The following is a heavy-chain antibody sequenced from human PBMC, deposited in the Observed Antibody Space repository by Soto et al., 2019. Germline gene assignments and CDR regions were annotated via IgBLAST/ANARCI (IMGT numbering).Heavy chain of an antibody. Sequence: PSETLSLTCTFSGGSISSYYWSWIRQPPGKGLECIGYIYYSGSTNYNPSLKSRVTISLDTSKNHFSLKLSSVTPADTAVYYCARLGGYYYKDVWGKGTTVTVSS. D-gene: IGHD3-10*01. J-gene: IGHJ6*03. CDR2: IYYSGST. CDR1: GGSISSYY. CDR3: ARLGGYYYKDV. V-gene: IGHV4-59*01.